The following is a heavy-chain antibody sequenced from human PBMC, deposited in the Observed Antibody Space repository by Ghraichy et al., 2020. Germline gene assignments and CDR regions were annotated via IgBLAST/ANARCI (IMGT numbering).Heavy chain of an antibody. J-gene: IGHJ3*02. V-gene: IGHV3-23*01. CDR3: AKSLFSGWYGGYAFEI. Sequence: GGSLRLSCAASGFTFSSYAMSWVRQAPGKGLEWVSVFSGSGGSTYYADSVKGRFTISRDNSKNTLYLQMNSLRAEDTAVYYCAKSLFSGWYGGYAFEIWGQGTMVTVSS. CDR1: GFTFSSYA. CDR2: FSGSGGST. D-gene: IGHD6-19*01.